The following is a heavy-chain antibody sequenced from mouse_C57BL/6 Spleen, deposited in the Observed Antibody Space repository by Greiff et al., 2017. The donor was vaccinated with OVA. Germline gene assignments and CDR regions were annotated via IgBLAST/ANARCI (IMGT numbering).Heavy chain of an antibody. CDR1: GYTFTSYT. J-gene: IGHJ2*01. CDR3: ARLPPPFDY. CDR2: INPSSGYT. V-gene: IGHV1-4*01. Sequence: QVQLKESGAELARPGASVKMSCKASGYTFTSYTMHWVKQRPGQGLEWIGYINPSSGYTKSNQKFKDKATLTADKSSSTAYMQLSSLTSEDSAVYYCARLPPPFDYWGQGTTLTVSS.